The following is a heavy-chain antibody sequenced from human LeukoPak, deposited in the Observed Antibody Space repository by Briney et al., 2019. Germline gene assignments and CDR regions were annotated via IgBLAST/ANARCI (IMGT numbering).Heavy chain of an antibody. CDR3: AKQGGGYCSGGSCYWNWFDP. CDR1: GGSISSGGYY. J-gene: IGHJ5*02. CDR2: IYYSGST. V-gene: IGHV4-31*03. D-gene: IGHD2-15*01. Sequence: SQTLSLTCTVSGGSISSGGYYWSWIRQHPGKGLEWIVYIYYSGSTYYNPSLKSRVTISVDTSKNQFSMKLSSVTAADTAVYYCAKQGGGYCSGGSCYWNWFDPWGQGTLVTVSS.